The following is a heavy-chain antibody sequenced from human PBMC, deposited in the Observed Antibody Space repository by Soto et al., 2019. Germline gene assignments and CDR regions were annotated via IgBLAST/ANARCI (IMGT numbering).Heavy chain of an antibody. J-gene: IGHJ6*02. Sequence: SVKVSCKASGGAFSSYAISWVRQAPGQGLEWMGGIIPIFGTANYAQKFQGRVTITADESTSTAYMELSSLRSEDTAVYYCARFGSSSWYSNYYYGMDVWGQGTTVTVSS. D-gene: IGHD6-13*01. CDR1: GGAFSSYA. V-gene: IGHV1-69*13. CDR2: IIPIFGTA. CDR3: ARFGSSSWYSNYYYGMDV.